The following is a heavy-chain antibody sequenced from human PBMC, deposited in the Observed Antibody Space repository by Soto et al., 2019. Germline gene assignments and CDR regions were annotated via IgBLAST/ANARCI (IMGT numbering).Heavy chain of an antibody. CDR1: GFTFNTYG. D-gene: IGHD2-15*01. CDR2: IWYDGSNK. Sequence: QVQLVESGGGVAQPGGSLRLSCTTSGFTFNTYGMHWVRQAPGKGLEWVAIIWYDGSNKYYADSVKGRFTISRDNSKNTLYLQMNSLRAEDTALYYCARADCTGAYCYSWPFNYGVDVWGQGTTVTVSS. CDR3: ARADCTGAYCYSWPFNYGVDV. V-gene: IGHV3-33*01. J-gene: IGHJ6*02.